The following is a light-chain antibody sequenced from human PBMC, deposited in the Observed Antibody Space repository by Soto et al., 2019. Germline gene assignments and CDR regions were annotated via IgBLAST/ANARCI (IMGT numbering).Light chain of an antibody. Sequence: DIPVTQSPSTLPGSVGDRVTLTCRASHTISSWLAWYQQKPGKAPKLLIYKASTLKSGVPSTFSGSGSGTEFALIISSLQSEDVAVYYCQQYSNWPPAITFGQGTRLEIK. CDR1: HTISSW. CDR3: QQYSNWPPAIT. CDR2: KAS. J-gene: IGKJ5*01. V-gene: IGKV1-5*03.